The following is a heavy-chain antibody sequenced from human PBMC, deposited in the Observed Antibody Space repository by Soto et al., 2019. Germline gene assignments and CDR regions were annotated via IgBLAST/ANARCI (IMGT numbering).Heavy chain of an antibody. V-gene: IGHV1-18*01. CDR1: GYRFTNHG. CDR3: ARDFYPLAYYFDY. J-gene: IGHJ4*02. CDR2: ISGNDGKT. Sequence: GPSVKVSCKASGYRFTNHGISWVRQAPGQGLEWMGWISGNDGKTKYARKFQGRVTMTTDTSTSTAYMEMNSLRHDDTAVYYCARDFYPLAYYFDYWGQGTLVTVSS.